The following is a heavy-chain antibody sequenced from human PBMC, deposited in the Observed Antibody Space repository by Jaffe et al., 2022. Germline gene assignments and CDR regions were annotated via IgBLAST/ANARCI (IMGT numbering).Heavy chain of an antibody. J-gene: IGHJ4*02. D-gene: IGHD3-10*01. Sequence: EVQLVESGGGLVQPGGSLRLSCAASGFTVSSNYMSWVRQAPGKGLEWVSVIYSGGSTYYADSVKGRFTISRDNSKNTLYLQMNSLRAEDTAVYYCARGAEGFGELLYPMPQDYWGQGTLVTVSS. CDR3: ARGAEGFGELLYPMPQDY. CDR1: GFTVSSNY. V-gene: IGHV3-66*02. CDR2: IYSGGST.